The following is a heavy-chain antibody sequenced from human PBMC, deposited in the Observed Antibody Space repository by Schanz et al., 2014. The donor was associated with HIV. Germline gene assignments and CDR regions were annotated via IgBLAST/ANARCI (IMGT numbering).Heavy chain of an antibody. CDR2: IGYDGSNK. Sequence: QVQLVESGGGVVQPGRSLRLSCAASGFTFSIFGMHWVRQAPGKGLEWVAIIGYDGSNKYYADSVKGRFTVSRDNSKNTNTLYLQMNSLRAEDTAVYYCVRDQGPTWISGGNWFDPWGQGTLVTVSS. V-gene: IGHV3-33*01. CDR1: GFTFSIFG. CDR3: VRDQGPTWISGGNWFDP. D-gene: IGHD1-1*01. J-gene: IGHJ5*02.